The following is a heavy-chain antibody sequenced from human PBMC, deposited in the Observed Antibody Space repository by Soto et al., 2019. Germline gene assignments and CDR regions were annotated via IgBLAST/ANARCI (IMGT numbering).Heavy chain of an antibody. J-gene: IGHJ4*02. V-gene: IGHV3-30*18. CDR2: ISYDGSNK. Sequence: QVQLVESGGGVVQPGRSLRLSCAASGFTFSSYGMHWVRQAPGKGLEWVAVISYDGSNKYYADSVKGRFTISRDNSKNTLYLQMNSLRAEDTAVYYCAKSRGDHSEVDYWGQGTLVTVS. D-gene: IGHD4-17*01. CDR1: GFTFSSYG. CDR3: AKSRGDHSEVDY.